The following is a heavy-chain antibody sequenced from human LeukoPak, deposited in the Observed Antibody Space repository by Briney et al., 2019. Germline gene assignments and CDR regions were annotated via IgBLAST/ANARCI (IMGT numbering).Heavy chain of an antibody. J-gene: IGHJ4*02. V-gene: IGHV4-39*02. Sequence: PSETLSLTCTVSGGSISSGFYYWAWIRQPPGKGLEWIGSIYYSGITYYNPSFKSPVTISIDTAKNQFSLKLSSVTAADTAVYYCARDVGYCSGGSCYPYYFDYWGQGTLVTVSS. CDR1: GGSISSGFYY. CDR3: ARDVGYCSGGSCYPYYFDY. D-gene: IGHD2-15*01. CDR2: IYYSGIT.